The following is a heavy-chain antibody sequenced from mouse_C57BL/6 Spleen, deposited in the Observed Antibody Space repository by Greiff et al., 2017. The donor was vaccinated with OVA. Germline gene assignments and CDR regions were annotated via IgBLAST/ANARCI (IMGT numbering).Heavy chain of an antibody. J-gene: IGHJ2*01. CDR3: ARDYDSYFDY. D-gene: IGHD2-4*01. CDR1: GYSFTGYY. V-gene: IGHV1-42*01. CDR2: INPSTGGT. Sequence: EVKLVESGPELVKPGASVKISCKASGYSFTGYYMNWVKQSPEKSLEWIGEINPSTGGTTYNQKFKAKATLTVDKSSSTAYMQLKSLTSEDSAVYYCARDYDSYFDYWGQGTTLTVSS.